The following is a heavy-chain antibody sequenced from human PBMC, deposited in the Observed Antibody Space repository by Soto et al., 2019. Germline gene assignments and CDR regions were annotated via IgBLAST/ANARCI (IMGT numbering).Heavy chain of an antibody. V-gene: IGHV4-30-2*01. J-gene: IGHJ6*02. CDR2: IYHSGST. CDR1: GGSISSGGYS. CDR3: ARDGYNYEGGMDV. D-gene: IGHD5-12*01. Sequence: SETLSLTCAVSGGSISSGGYSWSWIRQPPGKGLECIGYIYHSGSTNYNPSLKSRVTISVDTSKNQFSLKLSSVTAADTAVYYCARDGYNYEGGMDVWGQGTTVTVSS.